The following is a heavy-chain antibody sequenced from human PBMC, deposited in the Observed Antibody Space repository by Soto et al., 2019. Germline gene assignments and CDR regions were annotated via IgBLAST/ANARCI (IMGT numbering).Heavy chain of an antibody. CDR2: VYHSGAT. V-gene: IGHV4-34*01. CDR3: ARDSRGVALDY. D-gene: IGHD3-10*01. CDR1: GGSLSGYY. Sequence: PSETLSLTCAVYGGSLSGYYWYWIRQPPGKGLEWIGEVYHSGATNYNPSLKSRVTISLDTSKDQFSLKLSSVTAADTAVYYCARDSRGVALDYWGQGSLVTVSS. J-gene: IGHJ4*02.